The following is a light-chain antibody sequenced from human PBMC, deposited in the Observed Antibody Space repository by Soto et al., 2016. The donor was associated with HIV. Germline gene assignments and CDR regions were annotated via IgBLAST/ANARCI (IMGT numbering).Light chain of an antibody. V-gene: IGLV3-1*01. Sequence: SYELTQPPSVSVSPGQTASITCSGDNLGDKYVSWYQQKPGQSPMVVIYQDTKRPSGIPERFSGSNSGNTATLSISGTQAMDEADYYCQTWDGSTVAFGGGTKVTVL. CDR2: QDT. J-gene: IGLJ2*01. CDR3: QTWDGSTVA. CDR1: NLGDKY.